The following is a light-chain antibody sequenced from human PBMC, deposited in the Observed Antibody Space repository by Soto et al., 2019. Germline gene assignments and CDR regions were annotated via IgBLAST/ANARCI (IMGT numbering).Light chain of an antibody. CDR3: SSYTSRSTLV. V-gene: IGLV2-14*01. CDR2: EVS. CDR1: SSDVGGYNY. Sequence: QSALTQPASVSGSPGQSITISCTGTSSDVGGYNYVSWYQQHPGKAPKLMIYEVSNRPSGVSNRFSGSKSGNTASLTISGLQAEDEADYYCSSYTSRSTLVFGGGTKLTGL. J-gene: IGLJ2*01.